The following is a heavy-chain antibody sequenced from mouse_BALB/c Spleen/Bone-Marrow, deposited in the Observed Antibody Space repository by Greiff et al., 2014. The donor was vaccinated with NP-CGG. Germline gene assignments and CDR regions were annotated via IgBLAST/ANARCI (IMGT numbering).Heavy chain of an antibody. V-gene: IGHV1-18*01. Sequence: EVQLQQSGPELVKPGTSVKISYKTSGYTFTEYTMHWVKQSHGKSLEWIGGINPNNGGTSYNQKFKGKATLTVDKSSSTAYMELRSLTSEDSAVYYCARSEGRYYFAMNYWGQGTSVTVSS. CDR3: ARSEGRYYFAMNY. J-gene: IGHJ4*01. CDR2: INPNNGGT. CDR1: GYTFTEYT.